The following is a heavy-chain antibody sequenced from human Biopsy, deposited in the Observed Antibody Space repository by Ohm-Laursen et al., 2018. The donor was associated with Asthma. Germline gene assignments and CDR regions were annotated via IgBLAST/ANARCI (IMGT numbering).Heavy chain of an antibody. J-gene: IGHJ3*01. V-gene: IGHV1-3*04. CDR1: GYNFISFA. CDR3: ARTYYDFWTGQVKDVFGV. CDR2: VNTGNGDT. D-gene: IGHD3-3*01. Sequence: ASVKVSCKASGYNFISFAIHWVRQAPGQRLEWMGRVNTGNGDTKYSQKFQGRVTITRDTSASTAYMELRSLRSEDTATYYCARTYYDFWTGQVKDVFGVWGQGTMVTVS.